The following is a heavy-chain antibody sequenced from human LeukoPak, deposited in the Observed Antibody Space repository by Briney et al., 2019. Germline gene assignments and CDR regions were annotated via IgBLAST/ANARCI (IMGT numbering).Heavy chain of an antibody. CDR1: GGSISSYY. D-gene: IGHD2-2*01. V-gene: IGHV4-59*01. CDR2: IYYSGST. CDR3: ARDQICSSTSCYQGASYYYYMDV. Sequence: PSETLSLTCTVSGGSISSYYWSWIPQPPGKGLEWIGYIYYSGSTNYNPSLKSRVTISVDTSKNQFSLKLSSVTAADTAVYYCARDQICSSTSCYQGASYYYYMDVWGKGTTVTVSS. J-gene: IGHJ6*03.